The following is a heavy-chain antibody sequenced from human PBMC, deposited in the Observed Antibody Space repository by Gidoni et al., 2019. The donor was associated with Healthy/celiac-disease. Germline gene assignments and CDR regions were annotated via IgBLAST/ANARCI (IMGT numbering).Heavy chain of an antibody. CDR2: TYYRSKWYN. CDR3: ARGGSSGWGPDYYMDV. D-gene: IGHD6-19*01. V-gene: IGHV6-1*01. Sequence: QVQLQQSGPGLVKPSQTISLTCAISGDSVSSNSAACNWIRKSPSRGLEWLGRTYYRSKWYNDYAVSVKSRITITPDTSKNQFSLQLNSVTPEDTAVYYCARGGSSGWGPDYYMDVWGKGTTVTFSS. CDR1: GDSVSSNSAA. J-gene: IGHJ6*03.